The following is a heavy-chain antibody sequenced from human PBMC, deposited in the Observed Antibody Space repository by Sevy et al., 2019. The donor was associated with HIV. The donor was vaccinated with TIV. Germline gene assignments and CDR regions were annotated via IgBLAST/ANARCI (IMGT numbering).Heavy chain of an antibody. V-gene: IGHV4-61*02. CDR2: IHASGST. D-gene: IGHD1-26*01. Sequence: SETLSLTCTVSGGSISSGNYYWSWIRQPAGKGLEWIGRIHASGSTNYKSSLKSRVTMSVDTSKNQFSLRVTSVTAADTAVYYCARLVREGATYPDYWGQGTLVTSPQ. CDR3: ARLVREGATYPDY. CDR1: GGSISSGNYY. J-gene: IGHJ4*02.